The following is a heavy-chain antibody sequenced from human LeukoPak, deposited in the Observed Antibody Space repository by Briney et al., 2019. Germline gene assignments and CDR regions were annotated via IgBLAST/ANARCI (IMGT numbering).Heavy chain of an antibody. V-gene: IGHV4-59*01. J-gene: IGHJ4*02. Sequence: SETLSLTCTVSGGSISSYSWSWIRQPPGKGLEWIGYIYYSGSTNYNPSLKSRVTISVDTSKNQFSLKLSSVTAADTAVYYCAGARGIAAADFDYWGQGTLVTVSS. D-gene: IGHD6-13*01. CDR3: AGARGIAAADFDY. CDR2: IYYSGST. CDR1: GGSISSYS.